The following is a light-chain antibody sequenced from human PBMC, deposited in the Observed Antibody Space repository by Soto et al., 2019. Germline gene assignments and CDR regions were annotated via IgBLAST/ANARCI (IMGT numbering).Light chain of an antibody. CDR1: QGISSY. CDR2: AAS. CDR3: QQADTLPIT. V-gene: IGKV1-8*01. Sequence: AIRMTQSPSSLSASTGDRVTITCRASQGISSYLACYQQKPGKAPKLLIYAASTLQSGVPSRFSGSGSGTDFTPTISSLQPEDSAIYYCQQADTLPITFGHGTRLEIK. J-gene: IGKJ5*01.